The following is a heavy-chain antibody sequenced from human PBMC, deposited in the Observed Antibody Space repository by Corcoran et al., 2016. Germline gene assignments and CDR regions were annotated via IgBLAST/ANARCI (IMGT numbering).Heavy chain of an antibody. CDR3: ASATVTTAPFDY. J-gene: IGHJ4*02. D-gene: IGHD4-17*01. CDR2: INPSGGST. V-gene: IGHV1-46*01. Sequence: QVQLVQSGAEVKKPGASVKVSCKASGYTFTSYYMHWVRQAPGQGLEWMGIINPSGGSTNYAQKFQGRVTITADESTSTAYMELSSLRSEDTAVYYCASATVTTAPFDYWGQGTLVTVSS. CDR1: GYTFTSYY.